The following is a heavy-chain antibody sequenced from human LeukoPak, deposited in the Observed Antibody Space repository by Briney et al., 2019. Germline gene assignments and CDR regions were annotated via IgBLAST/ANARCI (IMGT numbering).Heavy chain of an antibody. CDR3: ATSDYGDYGGLDY. D-gene: IGHD4-17*01. V-gene: IGHV1-2*02. CDR1: GYTFTGYY. CDR2: INPNSGGT. J-gene: IGHJ4*02. Sequence: ASVKVSCKASGYTFTGYYMHWVRQASGQGLEWMGWINPNSGGTNHAQKFQGRVTMTRDTSISTAYMELSRLRSDDTAVYYCATSDYGDYGGLDYWGQGTLVTVSS.